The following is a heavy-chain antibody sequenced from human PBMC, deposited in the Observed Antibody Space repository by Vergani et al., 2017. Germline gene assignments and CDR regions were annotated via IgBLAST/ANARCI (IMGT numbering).Heavy chain of an antibody. Sequence: QVQLVESGGGVVQPGRSLRLSCAASGFTFSSYGMHWVRQAPGKGLEWVAVIWYDGSNKYYADSVKGRFTISRDNSKNTLYLQMNSLRAEDTAVYYCARDRRAYYYDSSGYDDAFDIWGQGTMVTVSS. CDR2: IWYDGSNK. CDR1: GFTFSSYG. CDR3: ARDRRAYYYDSSGYDDAFDI. V-gene: IGHV3-30*19. J-gene: IGHJ3*02. D-gene: IGHD3-22*01.